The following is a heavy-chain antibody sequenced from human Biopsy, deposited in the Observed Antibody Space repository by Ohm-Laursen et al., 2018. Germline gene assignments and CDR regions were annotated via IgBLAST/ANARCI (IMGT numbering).Heavy chain of an antibody. CDR2: ISGSGVTK. Sequence: LSLTCPASGYSVSSYDMSWIRQAPGKGLEWLSYISGSGVTKMYADSVKGRFTVSRDNAKNSLYLEMNNLTVEDTAVYYCATDGAGSYNEDWGQGTLVSVSS. CDR1: GYSVSSYD. J-gene: IGHJ4*02. V-gene: IGHV3-11*01. D-gene: IGHD3-10*01. CDR3: ATDGAGSYNED.